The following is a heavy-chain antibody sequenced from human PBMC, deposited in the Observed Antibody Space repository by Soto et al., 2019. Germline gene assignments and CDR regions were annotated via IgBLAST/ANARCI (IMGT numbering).Heavy chain of an antibody. CDR1: GGTFSSYA. V-gene: IGHV1-69*12. CDR3: AREGYGGNSDRWYFDL. Sequence: QVQLVQSGAEVKKPGSSVKVSCKASGGTFSSYAISWVRQAPGQGLEWMGGIIPIFGTANYAQKFQGRVTITADESTSTAYMEPSSLRSEDTAVYYCAREGYGGNSDRWYFDLWGRGTLVTVSS. D-gene: IGHD4-17*01. J-gene: IGHJ2*01. CDR2: IIPIFGTA.